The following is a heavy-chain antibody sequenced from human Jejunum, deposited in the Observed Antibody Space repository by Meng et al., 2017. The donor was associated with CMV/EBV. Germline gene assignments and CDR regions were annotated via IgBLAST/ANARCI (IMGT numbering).Heavy chain of an antibody. D-gene: IGHD2-2*01. CDR3: ARDPGCDDPSCYGIGWDL. Sequence: STGYYMHWLRQDPGQGLEWMGWIKLDNGRTDYAQKFQGRVTLTRDTSINTAYMELNMLRHDDTAVYYCARDPGCDDPSCYGIGWDLWGQGTLVTVSS. V-gene: IGHV1-2*02. CDR2: IKLDNGRT. J-gene: IGHJ5*02. CDR1: STGYY.